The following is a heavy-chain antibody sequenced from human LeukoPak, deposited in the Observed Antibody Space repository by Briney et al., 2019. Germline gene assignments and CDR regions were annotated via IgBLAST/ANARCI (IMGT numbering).Heavy chain of an antibody. CDR2: IYHGGRS. CDR1: GDSISNGVKY. D-gene: IGHD2-8*02. CDR3: ARDQVECTGGTCQSRVGFDF. V-gene: IGHV4-31*03. J-gene: IGHJ4*02. Sequence: SETLSLTCTVSGDSISNGVKYWSWIRQHPGRGLEWIGYIYHGGRSYYNPSLKSRITMSVDTSKNQFSLNLSSVTAADTAVYYCARDQVECTGGTCQSRVGFDFWGQGTLVTVSS.